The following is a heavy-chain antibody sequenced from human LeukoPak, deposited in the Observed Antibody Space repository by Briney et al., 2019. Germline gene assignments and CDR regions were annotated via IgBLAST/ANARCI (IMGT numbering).Heavy chain of an antibody. D-gene: IGHD3-22*01. Sequence: GGSLRLSYAASGFTFSDYYMSWIRQAPGKGLEWISYISSSGSTKYYADSVKGRFTISRDNAKKSLYLQMNSLSVEDTAVYYCARGEYYESSGYYHYDYWGQGTLVTVSS. J-gene: IGHJ4*02. CDR1: GFTFSDYY. V-gene: IGHV3-11*01. CDR3: ARGEYYESSGYYHYDY. CDR2: ISSSGSTK.